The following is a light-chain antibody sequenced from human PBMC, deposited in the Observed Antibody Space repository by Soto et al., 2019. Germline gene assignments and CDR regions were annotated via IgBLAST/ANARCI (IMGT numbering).Light chain of an antibody. Sequence: QSVLTQPASVSGSPGQSITISCTGTSSDVGSYNYVSWYQQHPGKVPKLMIYEVSNRPSGVSNRFSGSKSGNTASLTISGLHAEDEADYYCSSYTSSSPVVFGGGTKVTVL. J-gene: IGLJ2*01. CDR1: SSDVGSYNY. V-gene: IGLV2-14*01. CDR3: SSYTSSSPVV. CDR2: EVS.